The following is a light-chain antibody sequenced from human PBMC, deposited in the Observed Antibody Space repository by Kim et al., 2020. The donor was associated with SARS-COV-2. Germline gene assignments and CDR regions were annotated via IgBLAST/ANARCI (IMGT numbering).Light chain of an antibody. J-gene: IGKJ1*01. Sequence: EILMTQSPATLSVSPGESATLSCRASQSVSSNLAWYQQKPGQAPRLLIYGASTRATGIPARFSGSGSGTEFTLTISSLQSEEFALYFCQQYNNWPRTFGQGTKVDIK. CDR1: QSVSSN. CDR2: GAS. CDR3: QQYNNWPRT. V-gene: IGKV3-15*01.